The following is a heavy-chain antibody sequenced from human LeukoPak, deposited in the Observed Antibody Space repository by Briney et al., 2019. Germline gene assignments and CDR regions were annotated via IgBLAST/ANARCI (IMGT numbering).Heavy chain of an antibody. CDR3: ARVLLDTMIGPFGY. V-gene: IGHV3-21*01. CDR1: GFTFSSYT. Sequence: PGGSLRLSCAASGFTFSSYTMNWVRQAPGKGLEWVSSISSSSSYIYYADSVKGRFTISRDNAKNSLYLQVNSLRAEDTAVYYCARVLLDTMIGPFGYWGQGTLVTVSS. D-gene: IGHD3-22*01. J-gene: IGHJ4*02. CDR2: ISSSSSYI.